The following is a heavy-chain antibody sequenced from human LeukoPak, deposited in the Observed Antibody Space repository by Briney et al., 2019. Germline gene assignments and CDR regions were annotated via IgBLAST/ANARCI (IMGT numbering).Heavy chain of an antibody. D-gene: IGHD3-22*01. CDR3: ARGRGYYYDSSGYYSPFWY. CDR1: GGSFSGYY. V-gene: IGHV4-34*01. J-gene: IGHJ4*02. Sequence: SETLSLTCAVYGGSFSGYYWSWIRQPPGKGLEWIGEINHSGSTNYNPSLKSRVTISVDTSKNQFSLKLSSVTAAGTAAYYCARGRGYYYDSSGYYSPFWYWGQGTLVTVSS. CDR2: INHSGST.